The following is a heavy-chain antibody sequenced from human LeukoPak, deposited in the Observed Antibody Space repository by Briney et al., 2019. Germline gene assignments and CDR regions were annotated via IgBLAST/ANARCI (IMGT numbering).Heavy chain of an antibody. J-gene: IGHJ4*02. CDR2: IWYDAYND. Sequence: GRSLRLSCAASGFTFNSYGMHWVRQAPGKGLEWVAVIWYDAYNDFYAESVKGRFTISRDNSKNTLYLQMDSLRVEDTAIYYCARPSYYGSESQLYYFGYWGQGTLVTVSS. CDR1: GFTFNSYG. D-gene: IGHD3-10*01. V-gene: IGHV3-33*01. CDR3: ARPSYYGSESQLYYFGY.